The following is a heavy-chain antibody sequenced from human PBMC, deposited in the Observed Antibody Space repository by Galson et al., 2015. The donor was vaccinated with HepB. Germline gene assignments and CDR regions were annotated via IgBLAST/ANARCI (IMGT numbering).Heavy chain of an antibody. Sequence: SLRLSCAASGFSFSSYAMHWVRQAPGKGLEWVAAVWHDGNNKYYLDSVKGRFAISRDNSQDTLFLQMNSLRVEDTAVYYCARERHYYHSSGYDHFDSWGQGTLVTVSS. CDR1: GFSFSSYA. D-gene: IGHD3-22*01. CDR2: VWHDGNNK. CDR3: ARERHYYHSSGYDHFDS. J-gene: IGHJ4*02. V-gene: IGHV3-33*01.